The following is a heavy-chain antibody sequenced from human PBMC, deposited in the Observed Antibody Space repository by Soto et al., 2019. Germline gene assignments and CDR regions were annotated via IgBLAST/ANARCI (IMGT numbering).Heavy chain of an antibody. V-gene: IGHV4-61*01. CDR1: GGSVISGSYY. CDR3: ARAYSGYPYYYYYGMDV. Sequence: LSLTFTVSGGSVISGSYYWSWIRQPPGKGLEWIGYIYYSGSTNYNPSLKSRVTISVDTSKNQFSLKLSSVTAADTAVYYCARAYSGYPYYYYYGMDVWGQGTTVTVSS. D-gene: IGHD3-22*01. J-gene: IGHJ6*02. CDR2: IYYSGST.